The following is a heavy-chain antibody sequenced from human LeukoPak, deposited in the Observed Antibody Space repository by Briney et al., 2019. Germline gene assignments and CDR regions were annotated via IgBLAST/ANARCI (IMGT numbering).Heavy chain of an antibody. CDR1: GFTFSSYS. J-gene: IGHJ3*02. CDR3: ARDSSYCGGDCYANDAFDI. D-gene: IGHD2-21*02. V-gene: IGHV3-48*01. Sequence: GSLRLSCAASGFTFSSYSMNCVRQAPGKGLEWVSYISSSSSTIYYADSVKGRFTISRDNAKHSLYLQMNSLRAEDTAVYYCARDSSYCGGDCYANDAFDIWGQGTMVTVSS. CDR2: ISSSSSTI.